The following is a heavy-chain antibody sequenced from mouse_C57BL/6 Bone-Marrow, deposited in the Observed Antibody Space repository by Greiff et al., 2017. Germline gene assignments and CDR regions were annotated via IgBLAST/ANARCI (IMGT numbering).Heavy chain of an antibody. V-gene: IGHV3-6*01. CDR1: GYSITSGYY. J-gene: IGHJ1*03. Sequence: EVQLQQSGPGLVKPSQSLSLTCSVTGYSITSGYYWNWIRQFPGNKLEWMGYISYDGSNNYNPSLKNRISITRDTSKIPFFLKLNSVTTEDTATYYCARVGITDWYFDVWGTGTTVTVSS. CDR3: ARVGITDWYFDV. D-gene: IGHD2-4*01. CDR2: ISYDGSN.